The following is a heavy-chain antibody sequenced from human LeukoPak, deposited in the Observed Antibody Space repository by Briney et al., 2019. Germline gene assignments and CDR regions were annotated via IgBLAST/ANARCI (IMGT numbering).Heavy chain of an antibody. CDR2: IYYSGST. CDR1: GGSINNYY. CDR3: ARALRGTAMVAY. D-gene: IGHD5-18*01. V-gene: IGHV4-59*01. J-gene: IGHJ4*02. Sequence: SETLSLTCTVSGGSINNYYWSWIRQPPGKGLEWIGYIYYSGSTNYNPSLKSRVTISVDTSKNQFSLKLSSVTAADTAVYYCARALRGTAMVAYWGQGTLVTVSS.